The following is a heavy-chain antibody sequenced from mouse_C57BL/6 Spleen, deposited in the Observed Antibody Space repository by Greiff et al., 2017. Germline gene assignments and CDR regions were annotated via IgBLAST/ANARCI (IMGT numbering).Heavy chain of an antibody. CDR1: GFTFTDYY. CDR3: ARSTVVHAMDY. V-gene: IGHV7-3*01. CDR2: IRNKANGYTT. Sequence: EVKLMESGGGLVQPGGSLSLSCAASGFTFTDYYMSWVRQPPGKALEWLGFIRNKANGYTTEYSASVKGRFTISRDNSQSILYLQMNALRAEDSATYYCARSTVVHAMDYWGQGTSVTVSS. D-gene: IGHD1-1*01. J-gene: IGHJ4*01.